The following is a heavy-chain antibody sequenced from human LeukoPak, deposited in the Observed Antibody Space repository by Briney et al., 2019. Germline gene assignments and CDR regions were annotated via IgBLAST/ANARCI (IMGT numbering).Heavy chain of an antibody. CDR1: GFTFSSYA. J-gene: IGHJ4*02. V-gene: IGHV3-30*04. Sequence: GGSLRLSCAAAGFTFSSYAMHWVRQAPGKGLEWVAVISYDGSNKYYADSVKGRFTISRDNSKNTLYLQMNSLRAEDTAVYYCANPLTAYWGQGTLVTVSS. D-gene: IGHD4/OR15-4a*01. CDR3: ANPLTAY. CDR2: ISYDGSNK.